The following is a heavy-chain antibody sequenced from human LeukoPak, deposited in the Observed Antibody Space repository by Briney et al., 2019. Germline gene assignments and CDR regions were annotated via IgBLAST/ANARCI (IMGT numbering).Heavy chain of an antibody. V-gene: IGHV4-59*01. CDR2: IYYSGST. Sequence: SETLSLTCTVSGGSISSYYWSWIRQPPGKGLVWIGYIYYSGSTNYNPSLTSRVTISVDTSKNQFSLKLSSATAADTAVYYCASTKGAFDIWGQGTMVTVSS. CDR3: ASTKGAFDI. J-gene: IGHJ3*02. CDR1: GGSISSYY. D-gene: IGHD2-8*01.